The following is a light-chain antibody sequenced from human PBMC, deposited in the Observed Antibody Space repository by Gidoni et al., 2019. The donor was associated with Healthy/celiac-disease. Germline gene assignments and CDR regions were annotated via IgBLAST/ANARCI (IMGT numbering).Light chain of an antibody. J-gene: IGKJ4*01. CDR3: QQYGSSQLT. Sequence: EIVLTQSPGTLSLSPGERATLSCRASQSVSSSYLAWYQQKPGQAPRLLTYGASSRATGIPDRFSGSGSGTDFTLTISRLEPEDFAVYYFQQYGSSQLTFXXXTKVEIK. CDR1: QSVSSSY. CDR2: GAS. V-gene: IGKV3-20*01.